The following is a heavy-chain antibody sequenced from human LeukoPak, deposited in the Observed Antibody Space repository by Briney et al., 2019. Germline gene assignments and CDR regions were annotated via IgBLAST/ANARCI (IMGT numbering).Heavy chain of an antibody. J-gene: IGHJ4*02. CDR1: GAPINNYY. V-gene: IGHV4-4*07. CDR2: VYTSGST. Sequence: SETLSLTCTVSGAPINNYYCSWIRQPAGKGLEWIGRVYTSGSTNYNPSFRSRVTMSVDKSKNQLSLKLTSVTAADTAVYYCAGRDYWGQGTLVTVSS. CDR3: AGRDY.